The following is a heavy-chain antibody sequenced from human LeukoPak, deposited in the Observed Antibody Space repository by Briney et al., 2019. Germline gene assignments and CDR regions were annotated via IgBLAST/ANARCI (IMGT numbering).Heavy chain of an antibody. CDR3: ARIYYSRFDP. D-gene: IGHD3-10*01. CDR1: GGSISSYY. J-gene: IGHJ5*02. V-gene: IGHV4-4*07. Sequence: YPSETLSLTCTVSGGSISSYYWSWIRQPAGKGLEWIGRTYTSGSTNYNPSLKSRVTMSVDTSKNQFSLKLNSVTAADTAVYYCARIYYSRFDPWGQGTLVTVSS. CDR2: TYTSGST.